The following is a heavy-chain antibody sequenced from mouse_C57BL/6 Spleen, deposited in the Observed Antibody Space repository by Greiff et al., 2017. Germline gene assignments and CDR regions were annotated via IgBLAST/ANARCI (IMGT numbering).Heavy chain of an antibody. CDR2: INPSSGYT. Sequence: VQLQQSGAELARPGASVKMSCKASGYTFTSYTLHWVKQRPGQGLEWIGYINPSSGYTKYNQKFKDKATLTADKSSSTAYMQLSSLTSEDAAVYYCARPKLYYYAMDYWGQGTPVTVSS. CDR3: ARPKLYYYAMDY. J-gene: IGHJ4*01. CDR1: GYTFTSYT. D-gene: IGHD4-1*01. V-gene: IGHV1-4*01.